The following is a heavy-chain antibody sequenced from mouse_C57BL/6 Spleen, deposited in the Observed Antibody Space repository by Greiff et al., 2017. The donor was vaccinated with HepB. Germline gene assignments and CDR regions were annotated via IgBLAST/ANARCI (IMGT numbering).Heavy chain of an antibody. Sequence: EVQVVESGGGLVKPGGSLKLSCAASGFTFSSYTMSWVRQTPEKRLEWVATISGGGGNTYYPDSVKGRFTISRDNAKNTLYLQMSSLRSEDTALYYCARHADYGHWYFDVWGTGTTVTVSS. CDR3: ARHADYGHWYFDV. D-gene: IGHD1-1*01. J-gene: IGHJ1*03. V-gene: IGHV5-9*01. CDR2: ISGGGGNT. CDR1: GFTFSSYT.